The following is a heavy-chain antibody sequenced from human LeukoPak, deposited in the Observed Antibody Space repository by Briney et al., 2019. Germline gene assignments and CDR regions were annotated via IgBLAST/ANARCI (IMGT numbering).Heavy chain of an antibody. D-gene: IGHD5/OR15-5a*01. CDR2: ISADNGNT. V-gene: IGHV1-18*01. CDR1: GGTFSSYA. J-gene: IGHJ4*02. CDR3: ARSFYDFDY. Sequence: ASVKVSCKASGGTFSSYAISWVRQAPGQGLEWMGWISADNGNTNYAQKFQGRVTMTTDTSTTTASMELRSLRSDDTAVYYCARSFYDFDYWGQGTLVTVSS.